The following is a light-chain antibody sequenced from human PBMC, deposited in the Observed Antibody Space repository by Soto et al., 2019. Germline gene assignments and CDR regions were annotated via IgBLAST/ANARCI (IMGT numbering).Light chain of an antibody. J-gene: IGKJ2*01. Sequence: EIVMTQSPATLSVSPGERATLSCRSSQSVSSNLAWYQHTPGQAPRLLIYGASTKATCIPARFSGSGSGTEFTLTISILKSEDFAVYYCQQYNNWPPYTFGQGNKLEIK. CDR3: QQYNNWPPYT. CDR2: GAS. V-gene: IGKV3-15*01. CDR1: QSVSSN.